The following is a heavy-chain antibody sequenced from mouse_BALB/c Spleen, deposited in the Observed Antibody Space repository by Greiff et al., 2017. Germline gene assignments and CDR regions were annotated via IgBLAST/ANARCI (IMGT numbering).Heavy chain of an antibody. CDR2: IYPANGNT. CDR1: GFNIKDTY. V-gene: IGHV14-3*02. D-gene: IGHD2-12*01. CDR3: ASYDPHYCDY. Sequence: EVQLQQSGAELVKPGASVKLSCTASGFNIKDTYMHWVKQRPEQGLEWIGRIYPANGNTKYDPKFQGKATITADTSSNTAYLQLSSLTSEDTAVYDCASYDPHYCDYWGQGTTLTVSS. J-gene: IGHJ2*01.